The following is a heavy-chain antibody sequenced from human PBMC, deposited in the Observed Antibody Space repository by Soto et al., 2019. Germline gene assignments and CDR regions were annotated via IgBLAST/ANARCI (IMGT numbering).Heavy chain of an antibody. J-gene: IGHJ6*01. CDR3: ARDHMLTGKDYYYYGMDV. D-gene: IGHD3-9*01. V-gene: IGHV4-31*03. CDR1: GGSISSGGYY. Sequence: PSETLSLTCTVSGGSISSGGYYWSWIRQHPGKGLEWIGYIYYSGSTYYNPSLKSRVTISVDTSKNQFSLKLSSVTAADTAVYYCARDHMLTGKDYYYYGMDVWGQATTVTVLL. CDR2: IYYSGST.